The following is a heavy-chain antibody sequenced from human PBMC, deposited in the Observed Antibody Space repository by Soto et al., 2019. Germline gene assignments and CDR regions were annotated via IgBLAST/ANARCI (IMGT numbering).Heavy chain of an antibody. CDR3: ASPVVPAAMGGPYFYGIDV. J-gene: IGHJ6*02. CDR2: IDSYGSST. Sequence: EVQLVESGGGLVQPGGSLRLACAASGFTFSRHWMHWVRQAPGKGLVWVSRIDSYGSSTHYAVSVKGRFTISRDNAKNTLYLQMNSLRAEDTAVYYCASPVVPAAMGGPYFYGIDVWGQGTTVTVSS. D-gene: IGHD2-2*01. CDR1: GFTFSRHW. V-gene: IGHV3-74*01.